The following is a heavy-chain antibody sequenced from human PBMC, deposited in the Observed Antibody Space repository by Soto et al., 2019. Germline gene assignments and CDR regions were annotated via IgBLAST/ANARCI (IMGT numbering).Heavy chain of an antibody. CDR3: ARGTVAAADYYYDGMYV. J-gene: IGHJ6*02. D-gene: IGHD6-13*01. CDR1: GGTFSSYA. CDR2: IIPICGTA. V-gene: IGHV1-69*12. Sequence: QVQLVQSGAEVKQPGSSVKVSCKASGGTFSSYAISWVRQAPGQGLEWMGGIIPICGTANYAQKFQGRVTITADESTSTAYMELSRLRSEDTVVYYWARGTVAAADYYYDGMYVWGQGTTVTVSS.